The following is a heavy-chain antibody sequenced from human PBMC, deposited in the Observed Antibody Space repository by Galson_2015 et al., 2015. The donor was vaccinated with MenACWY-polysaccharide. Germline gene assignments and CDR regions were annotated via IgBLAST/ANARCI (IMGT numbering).Heavy chain of an antibody. V-gene: IGHV3-7*03. CDR1: GFTFSNYW. Sequence: SLRLSCAASGFTFSNYWMSWVRQAPGKGLEWVANIKQDGSEKYYVDSVKGRFTISRDNAKNPLYLRMNSLRAEDTAMYYCASQTWTGYFDYWGQGTLVTVSS. CDR2: IKQDGSEK. D-gene: IGHD3-10*01. J-gene: IGHJ4*02. CDR3: ASQTWTGYFDY.